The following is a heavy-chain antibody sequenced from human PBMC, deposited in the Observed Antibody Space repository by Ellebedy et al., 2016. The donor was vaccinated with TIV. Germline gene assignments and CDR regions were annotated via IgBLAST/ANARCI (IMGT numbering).Heavy chain of an antibody. V-gene: IGHV3-53*01. Sequence: GGSLRLSCAVSGFTVSSNYMSWVRQAPGKGLEWVSVISGSGGTTYYADSVKGRFTISRDSAKNSLYLQMNTLGGEDTAVYYCSTVQWYRSEYWGQGTLVTVSS. CDR2: ISGSGGTT. CDR3: STVQWYRSEY. J-gene: IGHJ4*02. D-gene: IGHD6-19*01. CDR1: GFTVSSNY.